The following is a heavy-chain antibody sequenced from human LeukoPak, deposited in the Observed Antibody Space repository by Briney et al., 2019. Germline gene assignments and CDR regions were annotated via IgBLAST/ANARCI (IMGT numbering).Heavy chain of an antibody. V-gene: IGHV3-48*01. CDR2: ISSSSSTI. J-gene: IGHJ4*02. Sequence: GGSLRLSCAASGFTFSSYSMNWVRQAPGKRLEWVSYISSSSSTIYYADSVKGRFTISRDNAKNSLYLQMNSLRAEDTAVYYCASGEIFDGYWGQGTLVTVSS. CDR1: GFTFSSYS. D-gene: IGHD3-3*01. CDR3: ASGEIFDGY.